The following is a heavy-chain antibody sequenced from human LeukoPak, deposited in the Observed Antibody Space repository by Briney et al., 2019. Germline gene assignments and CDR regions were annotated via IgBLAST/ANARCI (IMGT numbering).Heavy chain of an antibody. CDR3: ARDRGGTYSQFDS. D-gene: IGHD1-26*01. J-gene: IGHJ5*01. CDR1: GGSICTYY. CDR2: IYNSGST. V-gene: IGHV4-59*01. Sequence: PSETLSLTCTVSGGSICTYYWSWIRQPPGKGLEWIGYIYNSGSTNYNPSLKSRVTISLDTSKNQFSLKLSSVTAADTAVYYCARDRGGTYSQFDSWGQGTLVTVSS.